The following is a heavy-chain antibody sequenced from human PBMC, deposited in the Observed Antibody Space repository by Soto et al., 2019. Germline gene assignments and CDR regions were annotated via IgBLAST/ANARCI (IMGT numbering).Heavy chain of an antibody. J-gene: IGHJ4*02. CDR3: ARETDYDYIWGSYLFDY. V-gene: IGHV3-72*01. D-gene: IGHD3-16*02. CDR2: TRNKANSYTT. Sequence: EVQLVESGGGLVQPGGSLRLSCAASGFTFSDHYMDWVRQAPGKGLEWVGRTRNKANSYTTEYAASVKGRFTISRDDSKNSLYLQMNSLKTEDTAVYYCARETDYDYIWGSYLFDYWGKGTLVTVSS. CDR1: GFTFSDHY.